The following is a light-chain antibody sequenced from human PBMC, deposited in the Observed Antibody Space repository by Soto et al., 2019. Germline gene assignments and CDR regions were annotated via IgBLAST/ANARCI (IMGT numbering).Light chain of an antibody. J-gene: IGLJ1*01. CDR3: SSYTSSSTPYV. Sequence: SALTQPASVSGSPGQSITISCTGTSSDVGAYNYVSWYQQYPGKAPKLMIYEVSNRPSGVSNRFSGSKSGNTASLTISGLQAEDEADYYCSSYTSSSTPYVFGTGTKVTVL. V-gene: IGLV2-14*01. CDR1: SSDVGAYNY. CDR2: EVS.